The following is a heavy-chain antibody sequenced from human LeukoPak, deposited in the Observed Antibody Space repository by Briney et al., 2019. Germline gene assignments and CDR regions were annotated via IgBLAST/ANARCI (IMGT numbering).Heavy chain of an antibody. V-gene: IGHV4-61*09. CDR2: IYTSGTT. J-gene: IGHJ4*02. Sequence: SQTLSLTCSVSGGSISSNHYYWNWIRQSAGKGLEWIGHIYTSGTTSYNPSLNSRVTISVDTSKNQFSLTLSSVTAADTAVYYCARAGRSIAAAAWYFDYWGQGTLVTVSS. D-gene: IGHD6-13*01. CDR1: GGSISSNHYY. CDR3: ARAGRSIAAAAWYFDY.